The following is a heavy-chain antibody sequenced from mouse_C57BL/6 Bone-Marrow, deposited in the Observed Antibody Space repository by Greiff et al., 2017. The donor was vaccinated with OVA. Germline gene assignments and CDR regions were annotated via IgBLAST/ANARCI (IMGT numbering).Heavy chain of an antibody. CDR2: ISNLAYSI. Sequence: EVHLVESGGGLVQPGGSLKLSCAASGFTFSDYGMAWVRQAPRKGPEWVAFISNLAYSIYYADTVTGRFTISRENAKNTLYLEMSSLRSEDTAMYYCASLPYQLGAMDYWGQGTSVTVSS. CDR3: ASLPYQLGAMDY. D-gene: IGHD2-12*01. V-gene: IGHV5-15*01. CDR1: GFTFSDYG. J-gene: IGHJ4*01.